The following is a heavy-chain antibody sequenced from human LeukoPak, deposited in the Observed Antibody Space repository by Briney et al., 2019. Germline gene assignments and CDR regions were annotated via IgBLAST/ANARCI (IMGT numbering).Heavy chain of an antibody. J-gene: IGHJ4*02. CDR3: ARAQWLDDY. V-gene: IGHV1-18*04. Sequence: ASVKVSCKASGYTFTGYYVHWVRQAPGQGLEWMGWISAYNGNTNYAQKLQGRVTMTTDTSTSTAYMELRSLRSDDTAVYYCARAQWLDDYWGQGTLVTVSS. CDR1: GYTFTGYY. CDR2: ISAYNGNT. D-gene: IGHD6-19*01.